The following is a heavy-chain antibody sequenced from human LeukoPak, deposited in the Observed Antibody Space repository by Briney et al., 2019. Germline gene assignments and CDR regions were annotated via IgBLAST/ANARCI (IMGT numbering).Heavy chain of an antibody. CDR2: ISDIGSI. Sequence: SETLSLTCTVSGGSTSSYYWSWIRQPPGKGLEWIAYISDIGSINYNPSLKSRVAISLDTSKNQFSLKLSSVTAADTAVYYCAGHHPRNTVDFWGQGTLVTVSS. CDR3: AGHHPRNTVDF. D-gene: IGHD2/OR15-2a*01. CDR1: GGSTSSYY. V-gene: IGHV4-59*08. J-gene: IGHJ4*02.